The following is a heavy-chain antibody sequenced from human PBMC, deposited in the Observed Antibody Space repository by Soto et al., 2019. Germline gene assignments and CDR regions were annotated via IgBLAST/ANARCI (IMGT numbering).Heavy chain of an antibody. CDR3: ARDKWEHSHWFDP. J-gene: IGHJ5*02. Sequence: QVQLVQSGAEVKKPGASVKVSCKASGYTFTGYYMHWVRQAPGQGLEWMGWINPNSGGTNYAQKVQGRVTMTRDTSISTAYMELSRLRSDDTAVYYCARDKWEHSHWFDPWGQGTLVTVSS. D-gene: IGHD1-26*01. V-gene: IGHV1-2*02. CDR1: GYTFTGYY. CDR2: INPNSGGT.